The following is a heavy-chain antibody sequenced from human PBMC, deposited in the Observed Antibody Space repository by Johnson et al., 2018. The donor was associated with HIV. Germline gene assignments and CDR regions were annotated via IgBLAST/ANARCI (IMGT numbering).Heavy chain of an antibody. CDR1: GFTFSSYG. CDR2: IWYDGSNK. V-gene: IGHV3-33*01. J-gene: IGHJ3*02. D-gene: IGHD1-26*01. CDR3: ARDQSGSYYYAFDI. Sequence: QVQLVESGGGVVQPGRSLRLSCAASGFTFSSYGTHWVRQPPGKGLEWVAVIWYDGSNKNYADSVKGRFTISRDNSKNTLYLQINSLSTEDTAVYYCARDQSGSYYYAFDIWGQGTMVTVSS.